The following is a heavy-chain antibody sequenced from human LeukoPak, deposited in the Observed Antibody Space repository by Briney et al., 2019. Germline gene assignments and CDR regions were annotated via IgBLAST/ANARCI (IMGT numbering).Heavy chain of an antibody. J-gene: IGHJ3*02. CDR1: GGSMSSYY. CDR3: ARDLHYCSGGSCYSIGAFDI. D-gene: IGHD2-15*01. CDR2: IYYNGNT. Sequence: SETLSLTCTVSGGSMSSYYWSWIRQPPGKGLEWIAYIYYNGNTNYDPSLKSRVTISVDTSKNQFSLKLTSVTAADTAVYYCARDLHYCSGGSCYSIGAFDIWGQGTMVTVSS. V-gene: IGHV4-59*12.